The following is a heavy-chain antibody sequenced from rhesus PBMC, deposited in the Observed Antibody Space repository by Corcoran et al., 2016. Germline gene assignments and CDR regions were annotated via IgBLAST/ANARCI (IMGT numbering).Heavy chain of an antibody. CDR1: GGSISSGYD. J-gene: IGHJ1*01. D-gene: IGHD2-39*02. V-gene: IGHV4-76*01. Sequence: QVQLQESGPGVVKPSETLSLTCAVAGGSISSGYDWSWIRQPPGKGLEWIGYIYGSSGSTTYNPSLKNRVTISKDASKNQFSLKLSSVTAADTAVYYCARDGFTGGAYFEFWGQGALVTVSS. CDR2: IYGSSGST. CDR3: ARDGFTGGAYFEF.